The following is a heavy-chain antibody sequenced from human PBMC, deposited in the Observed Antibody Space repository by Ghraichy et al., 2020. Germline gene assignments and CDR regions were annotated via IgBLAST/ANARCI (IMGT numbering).Heavy chain of an antibody. D-gene: IGHD5-18*01. V-gene: IGHV3-23*01. CDR3: AKEGRPYSGGGYFDL. CDR1: GFTFTTYA. Sequence: GGSLRLSCAASGFTFTTYAMNWVRQVPGKGLEWVSTISASGGNIYYADSVKGRFTISRDNSRDTLFLQVNSLRFDDTAVYYCAKEGRPYSGGGYFDLWGRGTLVTVSS. CDR2: ISASGGNI. J-gene: IGHJ2*01.